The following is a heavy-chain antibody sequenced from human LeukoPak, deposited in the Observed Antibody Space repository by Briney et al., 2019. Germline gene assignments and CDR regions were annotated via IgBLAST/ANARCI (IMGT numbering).Heavy chain of an antibody. J-gene: IGHJ1*01. V-gene: IGHV1-24*01. CDR3: ATDQRGYGSSSEYFQH. Sequence: ASVKVSCKVSGYTLTELSMHWVRQAPGKGLEWMGGFDPEDGETIYAQKFQGRVTMTEDTSTDTAYMELSSLRSEDTAVYYCATDQRGYGSSSEYFQHWGQGTLVTVSS. CDR2: FDPEDGET. CDR1: GYTLTELS. D-gene: IGHD6-6*01.